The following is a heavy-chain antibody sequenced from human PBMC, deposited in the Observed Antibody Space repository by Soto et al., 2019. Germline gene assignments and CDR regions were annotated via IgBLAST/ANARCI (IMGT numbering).Heavy chain of an antibody. Sequence: QVQLVESGGGVVQPRRSLRFSCAASGLTFSAAGMHWVRQASGKGLEWVAFIANDGRSESYADSVKGRFTISRDNSQNRLYLQMNGLRAEDTAVYYCAKDKGRTAIDYWGQGTLVSVSS. CDR2: IANDGRSE. V-gene: IGHV3-30*18. J-gene: IGHJ4*02. CDR3: AKDKGRTAIDY. CDR1: GLTFSAAG.